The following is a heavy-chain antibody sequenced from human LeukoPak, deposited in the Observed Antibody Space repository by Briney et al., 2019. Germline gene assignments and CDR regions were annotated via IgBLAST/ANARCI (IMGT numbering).Heavy chain of an antibody. V-gene: IGHV4-39*07. CDR2: IYYSGST. J-gene: IGHJ4*02. Sequence: SETLSLTCTVSGGSISSSSYYWGWIRQPPGKGLEWIGSIYYSGSTYYNPSLKSRVTISVDTSKNQFSLKLSSVTAADTAVYYCAKDSKRWKTYYYESGSYYFESWGQGTLVTVSS. D-gene: IGHD3-10*01. CDR1: GGSISSSSYY. CDR3: AKDSKRWKTYYYESGSYYFES.